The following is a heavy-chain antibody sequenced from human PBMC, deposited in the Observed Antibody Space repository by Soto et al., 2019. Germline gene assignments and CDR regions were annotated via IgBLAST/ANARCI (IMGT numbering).Heavy chain of an antibody. D-gene: IGHD2-21*01. J-gene: IGHJ3*02. CDR1: GYSFTSYW. CDR2: TYPGDSDT. Sequence: GESLKISCKGSGYSFTSYWIGWVRQMPGKGLEWMGITYPGDSDTRYSPSFQGQVTISVDESINTAYLQWASLEASDTAMYYCARQKLWMATINNDAFDIWGQGAMVTVSS. CDR3: ARQKLWMATINNDAFDI. V-gene: IGHV5-51*01.